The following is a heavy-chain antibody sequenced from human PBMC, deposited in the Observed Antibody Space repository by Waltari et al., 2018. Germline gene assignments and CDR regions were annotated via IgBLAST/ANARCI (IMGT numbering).Heavy chain of an antibody. CDR3: ARSAMIVARGAGPYYYYGMDV. J-gene: IGHJ6*02. D-gene: IGHD3-22*01. Sequence: QVQLQESGPGLVKPSETLSLTCTVSGGSIRSYYWSWIRQPPGKGREWIGYIYYSGSTNYNPSLKSRVTISVDTSKNQFSLKLSSVTAADTAVYYCARSAMIVARGAGPYYYYGMDVWGQGTTVTVSS. V-gene: IGHV4-59*01. CDR1: GGSIRSYY. CDR2: IYYSGST.